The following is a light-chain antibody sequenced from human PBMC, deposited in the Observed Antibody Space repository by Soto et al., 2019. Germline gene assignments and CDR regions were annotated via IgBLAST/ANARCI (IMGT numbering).Light chain of an antibody. CDR1: QRVLYSSSNKNY. J-gene: IGKJ1*01. V-gene: IGKV4-1*01. Sequence: DIVMTQSPDSLAVSLGERATINCKSSQRVLYSSSNKNYLAWYQQKPGQPPKLLIYWASTRESGVPDRFSGSGSGTDFTLTIRSLQAEDVAVYYCQQYCSSPWTFGQGTKGEIK. CDR3: QQYCSSPWT. CDR2: WAS.